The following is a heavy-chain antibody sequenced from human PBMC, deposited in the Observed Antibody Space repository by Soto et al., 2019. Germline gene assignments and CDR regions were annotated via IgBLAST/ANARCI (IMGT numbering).Heavy chain of an antibody. CDR3: ARGVDIWGSYRYYFDY. CDR2: IYYSGST. V-gene: IGHV4-31*03. Sequence: SETLSLTCTVSGGSISSGGYYWSWIRQHPGKGLEWIGYIYYSGSTYYNPSLKSRVTISVDTSKNQFSLKLSSVTAADTAVYYCARGVDIWGSYRYYFDYWGQGTLVTVSS. J-gene: IGHJ4*02. CDR1: GGSISSGGYY. D-gene: IGHD3-16*02.